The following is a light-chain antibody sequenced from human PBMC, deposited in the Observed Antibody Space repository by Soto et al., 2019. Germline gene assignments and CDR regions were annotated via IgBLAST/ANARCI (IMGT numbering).Light chain of an antibody. CDR3: QQYNTYPPT. V-gene: IGKV1-5*03. J-gene: IGKJ3*01. CDR2: KAS. CDR1: QSISSW. Sequence: DIQMTQSPSTLSASVGERVTITCRASQSISSWLAWYQQKPGKAPNPLIYKASSLQGGVPSRFSGSGCGTGFSLTISSLQPDDLATYCCQQYNTYPPTFGPGTKVDIK.